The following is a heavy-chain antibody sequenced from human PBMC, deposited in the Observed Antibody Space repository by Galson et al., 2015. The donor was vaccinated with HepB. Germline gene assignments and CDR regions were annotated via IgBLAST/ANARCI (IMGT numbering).Heavy chain of an antibody. Sequence: SVKVSCKASGYTFTSYYMHWVRQAPGQGLEWMGIINPSGGSTSYAQKFQGRVTISLDTSKNQFSLKLTSVTAADTAVYSCARGTGGGLHPSYGMDVWGQGTTVTVSS. D-gene: IGHD5-24*01. V-gene: IGHV1-46*01. CDR2: INPSGGST. CDR3: ARGTGGGLHPSYGMDV. CDR1: GYTFTSYY. J-gene: IGHJ6*02.